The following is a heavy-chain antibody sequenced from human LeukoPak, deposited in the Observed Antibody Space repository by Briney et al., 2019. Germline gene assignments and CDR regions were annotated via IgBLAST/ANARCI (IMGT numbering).Heavy chain of an antibody. CDR1: GFTFSSYG. V-gene: IGHV3-21*01. D-gene: IGHD3-10*01. CDR2: ISSSSSYI. J-gene: IGHJ5*02. Sequence: GGSLRLSCAGSGFTFSSYGMHWVRQAPGKGLEWVSSISSSSSYIYYADSVKGRFTISRDNAKNSLYLQMNSLRAEDTAVYYCACGSGSYYPTWGQGTLVTVSS. CDR3: ACGSGSYYPT.